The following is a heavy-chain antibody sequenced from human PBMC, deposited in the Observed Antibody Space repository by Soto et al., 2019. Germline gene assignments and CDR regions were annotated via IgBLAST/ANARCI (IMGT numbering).Heavy chain of an antibody. D-gene: IGHD6-19*01. CDR2: INAGNGNT. Sequence: GASVKVSCKASGYTFTSYAMHWVRQAPGQRLEWMGWINAGNGNTKYSQKFQGRVTMTRDTSISTAYMELSRLRSDDTAVYYCARGDVEDSSGWYYCYGMDVWGQGTTVTVSS. CDR3: ARGDVEDSSGWYYCYGMDV. J-gene: IGHJ6*02. V-gene: IGHV1-3*01. CDR1: GYTFTSYA.